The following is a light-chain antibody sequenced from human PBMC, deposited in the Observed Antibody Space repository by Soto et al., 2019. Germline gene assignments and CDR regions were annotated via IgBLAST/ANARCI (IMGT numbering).Light chain of an antibody. CDR1: SSDVGGYNY. J-gene: IGLJ1*01. V-gene: IGLV2-8*01. Sequence: QSALTQPPSASGSPGQSVTISCAGTSSDVGGYNYVSWYQQYPGKVPKLMIYEVSERPSGVPDRCSGSKSGNTAFLTVSGLQAEDEADYYCLSYADTAYVFGTGTKLTVL. CDR2: EVS. CDR3: LSYADTAYV.